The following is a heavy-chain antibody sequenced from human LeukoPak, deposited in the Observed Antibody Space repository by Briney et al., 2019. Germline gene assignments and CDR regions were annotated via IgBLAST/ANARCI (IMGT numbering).Heavy chain of an antibody. D-gene: IGHD2-2*01. CDR1: GYTFTSYA. CDR3: ARGGGTELGYCSSTSCYGILDY. V-gene: IGHV1-3*01. Sequence: GASVKVSCKASGYTFTSYAMHWVRQAPGQRLEWMGWINAGNGNTKYSQKFQGRVTITRDTSASTAYMELSSLRSEDTAVYYCARGGGTELGYCSSTSCYGILDYWGQGTLVTVSS. J-gene: IGHJ4*02. CDR2: INAGNGNT.